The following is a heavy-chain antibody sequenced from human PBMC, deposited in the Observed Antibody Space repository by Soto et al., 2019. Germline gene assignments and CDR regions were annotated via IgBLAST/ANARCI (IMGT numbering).Heavy chain of an antibody. J-gene: IGHJ6*02. CDR3: AKDGYCSSTSCYLFVSPYYYYYGMDV. CDR1: GFTFSSYG. D-gene: IGHD2-2*03. CDR2: ISYDGSNK. Sequence: QVQLVESGGGVVQPGRSLRLSCAASGFTFSSYGMHWVRQAPGKGLEWVAVISYDGSNKYYADSVKGRFTISRDNSKNTLYLQMNSLRAEDTAVYYCAKDGYCSSTSCYLFVSPYYYYYGMDVWGQGTTVTVSS. V-gene: IGHV3-30*18.